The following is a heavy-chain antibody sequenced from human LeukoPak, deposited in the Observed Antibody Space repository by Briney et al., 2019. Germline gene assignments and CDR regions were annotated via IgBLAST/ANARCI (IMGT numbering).Heavy chain of an antibody. D-gene: IGHD5-18*01. V-gene: IGHV3-23*01. Sequence: GGSLRLSCVASAFTFRSYALIWVRQAPGKGLEWVSTVSASGGSTYYADSVKGRFTISRDNSNSTLSLQINSLRPKDTAVYYCAKGAASRGYTYMANWGQGTLVTVSS. CDR3: AKGAASRGYTYMAN. CDR2: VSASGGST. J-gene: IGHJ4*02. CDR1: AFTFRSYA.